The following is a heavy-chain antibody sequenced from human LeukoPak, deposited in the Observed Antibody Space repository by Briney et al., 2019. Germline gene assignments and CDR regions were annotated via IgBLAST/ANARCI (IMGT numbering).Heavy chain of an antibody. Sequence: PGGSLRLSCAASGFTFSDYYMSWVRQAPGKGLKWVSSISSSSSYIYYADSVKGRFTISRDNAKNSLYLQMNSLRAEDTAVYYCARAGSSSGPYYFDYWGQGTLVTVSS. V-gene: IGHV3-21*01. CDR1: GFTFSDYY. J-gene: IGHJ4*02. CDR2: ISSSSSYI. D-gene: IGHD6-19*01. CDR3: ARAGSSSGPYYFDY.